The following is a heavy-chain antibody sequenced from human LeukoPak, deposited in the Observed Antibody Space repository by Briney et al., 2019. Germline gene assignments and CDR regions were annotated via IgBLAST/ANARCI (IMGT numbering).Heavy chain of an antibody. CDR2: IKSSGST. V-gene: IGHV4-59*02. CDR1: GGSVSSYY. CDR3: ARGDSSGYLLLNFDY. J-gene: IGHJ4*02. Sequence: SETLSLTCTVSGGSVSSYYWSWIRQPPGKGLEWIGYIKSSGSTNYNPSLKSRVTISVDTSKNQFSLKLSSVTAADTAVYYCARGDSSGYLLLNFDYWGQGTLVTVSS. D-gene: IGHD3-22*01.